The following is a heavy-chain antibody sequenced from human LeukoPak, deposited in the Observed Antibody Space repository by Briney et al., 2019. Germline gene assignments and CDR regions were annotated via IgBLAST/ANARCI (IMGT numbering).Heavy chain of an antibody. J-gene: IGHJ4*02. D-gene: IGHD6-19*01. CDR3: AKWAAVAGLSIDY. Sequence: GGTLRLSCAASGFTFSSYGMSWVRQAPGKGLEWVSAISGSGGSTYYADSVKGRFTISRDNSKNTLYLQMNSLRAEDTAVYYCAKWAAVAGLSIDYWGQGTLVTVSS. V-gene: IGHV3-23*01. CDR2: ISGSGGST. CDR1: GFTFSSYG.